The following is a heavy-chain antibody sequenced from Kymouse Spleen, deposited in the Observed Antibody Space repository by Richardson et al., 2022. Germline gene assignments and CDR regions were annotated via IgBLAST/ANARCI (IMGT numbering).Heavy chain of an antibody. CDR1: GFTFSSYS. Sequence: EVQLVESGGGLVKPGGSLRLSCAASGFTFSSYSMNWVRQAPGKGLEWVSSISSSSSYIYYADSVKGRFTISRDNAKNSLYLQMNSLRAEDTAVYYCAREVVPAADYYGMDVWGQGTTVTVSS. D-gene: IGHD2-2*02. V-gene: IGHV3-21*03. CDR2: ISSSSSYI. CDR3: AREVVPAADYYGMDV. J-gene: IGHJ6*02.